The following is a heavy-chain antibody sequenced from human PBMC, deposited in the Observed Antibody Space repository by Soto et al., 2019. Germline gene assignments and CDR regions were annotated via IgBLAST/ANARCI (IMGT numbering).Heavy chain of an antibody. CDR3: ARGFPIVVVTAIWGDAFDI. CDR2: ISAYNGNT. J-gene: IGHJ3*02. D-gene: IGHD2-21*02. Sequence: GASVKVSCKASGYTFTSYGISWVRQAPGQGLEWMGWISAYNGNTNYAQKLQGRVTMTTDTSTSTAYMELRSLRSDDTAVYYCARGFPIVVVTAIWGDAFDIWGQGTMVTVSS. CDR1: GYTFTSYG. V-gene: IGHV1-18*01.